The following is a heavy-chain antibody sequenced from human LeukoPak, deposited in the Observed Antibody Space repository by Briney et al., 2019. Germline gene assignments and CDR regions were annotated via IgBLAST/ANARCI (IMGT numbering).Heavy chain of an antibody. CDR3: AKIYNWNYEANFDY. D-gene: IGHD1-7*01. Sequence: GGSLRLSCAASGFTFSSYAMSWVRQAPGKGLGWVSAISGSGGSTYYADSVKGRFTISRDNSKNTLYLQMNSLRAEDTAVYYCAKIYNWNYEANFDYWGQGTLVTVSS. CDR2: ISGSGGST. J-gene: IGHJ4*02. CDR1: GFTFSSYA. V-gene: IGHV3-23*01.